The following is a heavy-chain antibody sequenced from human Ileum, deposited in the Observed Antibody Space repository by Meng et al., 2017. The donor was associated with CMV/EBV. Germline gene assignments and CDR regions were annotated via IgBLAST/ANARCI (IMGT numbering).Heavy chain of an antibody. CDR1: GFTFSRFD. CDR3: ARDGGGDIVVVPAAILHYYYYVMDV. V-gene: IGHV3-69-1*01. CDR2: ISSSSYI. Sequence: GESLKILCAASGFTFSRFDMHWVRQTTGKGLEWVSSISSSSYIYYADSVKGRFTISRDNAKNPLYLQMNSLRAEDTAVYYCARDGGGDIVVVPAAILHYYYYVMDVWGQGTTVTVSS. J-gene: IGHJ6*02. D-gene: IGHD2-2*02.